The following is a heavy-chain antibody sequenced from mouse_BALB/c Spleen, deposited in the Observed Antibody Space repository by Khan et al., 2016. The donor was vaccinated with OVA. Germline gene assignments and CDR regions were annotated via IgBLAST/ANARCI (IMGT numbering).Heavy chain of an antibody. J-gene: IGHJ2*01. V-gene: IGHV3-2*02. Sequence: EVQLQESGPGPVNPSQSLSLTCTVTGYSITSDYAWNWIRQFPGNKLEWMGYISYSGRTSYNPSLKSRISITRDTSTNQVFLQLNSVTTEDTATYSCARAWTSTTVVATDFDYWGQGTTLTVSS. CDR2: ISYSGRT. CDR1: GYSITSDYA. CDR3: ARAWTSTTVVATDFDY. D-gene: IGHD1-1*01.